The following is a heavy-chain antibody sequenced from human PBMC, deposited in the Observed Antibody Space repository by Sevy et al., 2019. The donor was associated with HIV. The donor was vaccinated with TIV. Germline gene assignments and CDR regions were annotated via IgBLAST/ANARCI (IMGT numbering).Heavy chain of an antibody. D-gene: IGHD1-1*01. CDR1: GFTFSSYS. Sequence: GGSLRLSCAASGFTFSSYSMNWVRQAPGKGLEWVSSISSSSSYIYYADSVKGRFTISRDNDKNSLYLQMNSLRAEDRAVYYCGRGSTGTNDNLDYWGQGTLVTVSS. CDR3: GRGSTGTNDNLDY. J-gene: IGHJ4*02. CDR2: ISSSSSYI. V-gene: IGHV3-21*01.